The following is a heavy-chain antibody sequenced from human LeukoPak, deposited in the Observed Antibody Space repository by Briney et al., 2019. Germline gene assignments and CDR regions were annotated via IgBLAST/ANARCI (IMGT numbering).Heavy chain of an antibody. V-gene: IGHV4-59*11. CDR3: ARHMYYYDSSGYLDAFDI. CDR1: GGSISSHY. D-gene: IGHD3-22*01. Sequence: SETLSLTCTVSGGSISSHYWSWIRQPPGKGLEWIGYIYYSGSTNYNPSLKSRVTISVDTSKNQFSLKLSSVTAADTAVYYCARHMYYYDSSGYLDAFDIWGQGTMVTVSS. J-gene: IGHJ3*02. CDR2: IYYSGST.